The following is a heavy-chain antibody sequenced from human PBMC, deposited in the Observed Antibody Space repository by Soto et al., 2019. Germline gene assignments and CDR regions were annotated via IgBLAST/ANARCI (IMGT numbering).Heavy chain of an antibody. CDR3: AGQLESTTYFDY. Sequence: PSETLSLTCTVSGGSISNSDYFWAWMRQPPGKGLEWVGTISHTGSPRYNPSLKSRVTISVDTSKNQFSLRLPSVTAADTAVFYCAGQLESTTYFDYWGRGTLVTVSS. CDR1: GGSISNSDYF. D-gene: IGHD1-1*01. V-gene: IGHV4-39*01. CDR2: ISHTGSP. J-gene: IGHJ4*02.